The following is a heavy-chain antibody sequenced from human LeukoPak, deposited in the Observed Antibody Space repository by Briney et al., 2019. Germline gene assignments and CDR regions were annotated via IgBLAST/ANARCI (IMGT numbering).Heavy chain of an antibody. J-gene: IGHJ1*01. D-gene: IGHD2-21*02. CDR2: ISSSSSYR. CDR1: GFTLSSYS. V-gene: IGHV3-21*01. Sequence: GGSLRLSCAASGFTLSSYSMNWVRQAPGKGLEWVSSISSSSSYRYYADSVKGRFTISRDNAKNSLYLQMNSLRAEDTAVYYCARLQSAYCGGDCYLRNAEYFQHWGQGTLVTVSS. CDR3: ARLQSAYCGGDCYLRNAEYFQH.